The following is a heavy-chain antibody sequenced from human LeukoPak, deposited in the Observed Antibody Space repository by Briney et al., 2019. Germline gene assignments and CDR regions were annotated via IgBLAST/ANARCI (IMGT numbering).Heavy chain of an antibody. Sequence: GGSLRLSCAASGFTFSTYAMSWVRQAPGKGLEWVSSIIVSGGSTYYADSVQGRFTISRDNSKNTLYLQMNSLRAEDTAVYYCAKRAYFDYWGQGTLVTVSS. CDR1: GFTFSTYA. V-gene: IGHV3-23*01. CDR3: AKRAYFDY. CDR2: IIVSGGST. J-gene: IGHJ4*02.